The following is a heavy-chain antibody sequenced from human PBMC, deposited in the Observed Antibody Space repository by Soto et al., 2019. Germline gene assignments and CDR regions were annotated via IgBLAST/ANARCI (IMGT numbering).Heavy chain of an antibody. CDR3: ARGGNSGSYYNNWFDP. Sequence: SETLSLTCAVYGGSFSGYYWSWIRQPPGKGLEWIGEINHSGSTNYNPSLKSRVTISVDTSKNQFSLKLSSVTAADTAVYYCARGGNSGSYYNNWFDPGGQRTLVTVSS. D-gene: IGHD3-10*01. V-gene: IGHV4-34*01. CDR2: INHSGST. J-gene: IGHJ5*02. CDR1: GGSFSGYY.